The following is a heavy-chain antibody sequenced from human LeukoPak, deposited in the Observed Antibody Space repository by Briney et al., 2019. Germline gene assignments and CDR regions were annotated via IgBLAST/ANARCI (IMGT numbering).Heavy chain of an antibody. J-gene: IGHJ4*02. CDR1: GYTFTSYY. Sequence: ASVKVSCKAYGYTFTSYYMHWVRQAPGQGLEWMGIINPSGGSASYAQKFQGRVTMTRDTSTSTVYMELSSLRSEDTAVYYCARVMAKSSIAASLDYWGQGTLSPSPQ. CDR3: ARVMAKSSIAASLDY. CDR2: INPSGGSA. V-gene: IGHV1-46*01. D-gene: IGHD6-6*01.